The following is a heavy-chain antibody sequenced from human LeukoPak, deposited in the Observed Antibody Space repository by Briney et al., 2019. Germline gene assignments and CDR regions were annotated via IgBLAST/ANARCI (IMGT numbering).Heavy chain of an antibody. V-gene: IGHV3-23*01. Sequence: GGSLRLSCAAPGFTFSSYAMSWVRQAPGKGLEWVSGISASGSSTYYADSVKGRFTISRDNSKDTLYLQMSSLRAEDTAVYYCAKDRAYSGSPRAFDIWGQGTVVTVSS. CDR3: AKDRAYSGSPRAFDI. J-gene: IGHJ3*02. D-gene: IGHD1-26*01. CDR1: GFTFSSYA. CDR2: ISASGSST.